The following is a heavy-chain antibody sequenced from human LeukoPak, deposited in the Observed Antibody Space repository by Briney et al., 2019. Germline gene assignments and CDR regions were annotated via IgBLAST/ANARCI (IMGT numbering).Heavy chain of an antibody. Sequence: LEASVKVSCKASGYTFTGHYMHWVRQAPGQGLEWMGWINPDSGATNYAQKFQGRVTMTRDTSISTAYMELRSLRSDDTAVYYCARDLPIADNNWFDPWGQGTLVTVAS. CDR1: GYTFTGHY. D-gene: IGHD2-15*01. V-gene: IGHV1-2*03. CDR3: ARDLPIADNNWFDP. CDR2: INPDSGAT. J-gene: IGHJ5*02.